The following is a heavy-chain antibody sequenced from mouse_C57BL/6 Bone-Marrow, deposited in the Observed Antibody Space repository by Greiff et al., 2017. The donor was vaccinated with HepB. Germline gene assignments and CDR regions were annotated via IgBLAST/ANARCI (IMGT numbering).Heavy chain of an antibody. CDR3: ARSGGSSYWYFDV. CDR2: IDPSDSYT. Sequence: QVQLKQPGAELVRPGTSVKLSCKASGYTFTSYWMHWVKQRPGQGLEWIGVIDPSDSYTNYNQKFKGKATLTVDTSSSTAYMQLSSLTSEDSAVYYCARSGGSSYWYFDVWGTGTTVTVSS. V-gene: IGHV1-59*01. D-gene: IGHD1-1*01. J-gene: IGHJ1*03. CDR1: GYTFTSYW.